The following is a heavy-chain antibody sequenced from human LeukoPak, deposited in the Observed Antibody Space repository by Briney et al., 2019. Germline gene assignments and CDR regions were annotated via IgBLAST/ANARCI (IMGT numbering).Heavy chain of an antibody. CDR2: IRYDGSNK. Sequence: GGSLRLSCTASEFTFSSYGMHWVRQAPGKGLEWVAFIRYDGSNKYYADSVKGRFTISRDNSKNTLYLQMSSLRAEDTAVYYCAKDTYYYDSSSYYPAEESYFDYWGQGTLVTVSS. D-gene: IGHD3-22*01. CDR1: EFTFSSYG. CDR3: AKDTYYYDSSSYYPAEESYFDY. V-gene: IGHV3-30*02. J-gene: IGHJ4*02.